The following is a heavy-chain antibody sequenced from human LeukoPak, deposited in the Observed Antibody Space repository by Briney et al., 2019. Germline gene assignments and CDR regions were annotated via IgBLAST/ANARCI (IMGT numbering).Heavy chain of an antibody. J-gene: IGHJ3*02. D-gene: IGHD5-18*01. Sequence: GGSLRLSCAASGFTFSSYGMHWVRQAPGKGLEWVAFIRYDGSNKYYADSVKGRFTISRDNSKNTLYLQMNSLRAEDTAVYYCAKDSLRYSYGRNAFDIWGQGTMVTVSS. CDR2: IRYDGSNK. V-gene: IGHV3-30*02. CDR3: AKDSLRYSYGRNAFDI. CDR1: GFTFSSYG.